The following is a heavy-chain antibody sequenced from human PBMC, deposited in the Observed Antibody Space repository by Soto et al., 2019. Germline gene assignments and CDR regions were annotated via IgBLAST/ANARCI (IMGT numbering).Heavy chain of an antibody. V-gene: IGHV4-34*01. D-gene: IGHD4-17*01. Sequence: PSETLCLTCAVYGGSFSGYYWSWFRQPPGKGLEWIGEINHSGSTNYNPSLKSRVTISVDTSKNQFSLKLSSVTAADTAVYYCARGLAQRPSTVTTDFRVAFDIWGQGTMVTVSS. J-gene: IGHJ3*02. CDR3: ARGLAQRPSTVTTDFRVAFDI. CDR2: INHSGST. CDR1: GGSFSGYY.